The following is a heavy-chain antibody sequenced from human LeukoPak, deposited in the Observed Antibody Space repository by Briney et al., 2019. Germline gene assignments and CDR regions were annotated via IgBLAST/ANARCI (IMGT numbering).Heavy chain of an antibody. CDR2: ISHSGTT. CDR3: TTAFGYSRD. V-gene: IGHV4-4*02. CDR1: GGSISSSW. Sequence: SGTPSLTCAVSGGSISSSWWTWVRQPPGKGLEWIGEISHSGTTNYNPSLKSRVTISVDKSKNQFSLELSSVTAADTAVYYCTTAFGYSRDWGQGTLVTVSS. J-gene: IGHJ4*02. D-gene: IGHD3-22*01.